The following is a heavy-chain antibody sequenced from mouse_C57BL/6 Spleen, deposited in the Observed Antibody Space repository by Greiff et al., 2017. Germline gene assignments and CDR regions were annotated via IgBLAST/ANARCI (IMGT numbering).Heavy chain of an antibody. D-gene: IGHD1-1*01. V-gene: IGHV1-9*01. Sequence: VQLQQSGAELMKPGASVKLSCKATGYTFTGYWIEWVKQRPGHGLEWIGEILPGSGSTNYNEKFKGKATFTADTSSNTAYMQLSSLTTEDSAIYYCARRGDYYGSSSYYYAMDYWGQGTSVTVSS. J-gene: IGHJ4*01. CDR3: ARRGDYYGSSSYYYAMDY. CDR1: GYTFTGYW. CDR2: ILPGSGST.